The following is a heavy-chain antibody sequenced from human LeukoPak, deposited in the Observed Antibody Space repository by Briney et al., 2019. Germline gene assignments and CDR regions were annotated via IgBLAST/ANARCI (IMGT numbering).Heavy chain of an antibody. J-gene: IGHJ4*02. CDR3: ARDSAAAGSSYFDY. Sequence: SQTLSLTXTVSGGSISSGSYYWSWIRQPAGKGLEWIVRIYTSGSTNYNPSFKSRVTISVDTSKNQFSLKLSSVTAADTAVYYCARDSAAAGSSYFDYWGQGTLVTVSS. D-gene: IGHD6-13*01. CDR2: IYTSGST. V-gene: IGHV4-61*02. CDR1: GGSISSGSYY.